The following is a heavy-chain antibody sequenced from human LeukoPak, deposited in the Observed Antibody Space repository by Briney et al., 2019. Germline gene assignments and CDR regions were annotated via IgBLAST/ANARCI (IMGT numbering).Heavy chain of an antibody. CDR1: GFTLSGHS. D-gene: IGHD3-22*01. Sequence: PGGSLRLSCAATGFTLSGHSMNWVRQAPGKGLDWVSSISPTSAYIYYQDSVKGRFTISRDDAKNSLYLEMDSLRAEDTAVYYRARTIYYYESTSYFSDAFDVWGQGTMVTVSS. CDR2: ISPTSAYI. V-gene: IGHV3-21*01. J-gene: IGHJ3*01. CDR3: ARTIYYYESTSYFSDAFDV.